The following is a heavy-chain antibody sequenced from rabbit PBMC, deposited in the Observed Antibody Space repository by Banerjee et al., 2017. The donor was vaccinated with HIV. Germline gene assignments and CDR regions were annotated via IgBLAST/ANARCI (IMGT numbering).Heavy chain of an antibody. CDR1: GIDFSSYYY. J-gene: IGHJ4*01. Sequence: QSLEESGGVLVKPGASLTLTCTASGIDFSSYYYMCWVRQAPGKGLEWIACIYAGSSGDTYYASWAKGRFTISKTSSTTVTLQMTSLTAADTATYFCARETSSGWGVVSYYFNLWGPGTLVTVS. CDR2: IYAGSSGDT. V-gene: IGHV1S40*01. CDR3: ARETSSGWGVVSYYFNL. D-gene: IGHD4-1*01.